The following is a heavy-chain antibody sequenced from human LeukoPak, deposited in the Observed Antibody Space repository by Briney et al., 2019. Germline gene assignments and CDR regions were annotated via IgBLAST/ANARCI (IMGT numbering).Heavy chain of an antibody. Sequence: PSETLSLNCTVSGDSINNYYWSWIRQPPGRNLEWIGYISYSGNTNNSPFFKSRVTMSIGTSENLFSLKLTSVTAADTAVYYCARGGYSDSYRPYYFASWGQATLVTVSS. CDR1: GDSINNYY. CDR3: ARGGYSDSYRPYYFAS. CDR2: ISYSGNT. V-gene: IGHV4-59*13. J-gene: IGHJ4*02. D-gene: IGHD5-18*01.